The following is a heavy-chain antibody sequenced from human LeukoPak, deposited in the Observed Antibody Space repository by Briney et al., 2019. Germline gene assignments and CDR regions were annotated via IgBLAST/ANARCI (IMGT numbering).Heavy chain of an antibody. J-gene: IGHJ5*02. CDR3: ARHFPYSSSWYFNP. CDR1: GGSISSSSYY. V-gene: IGHV4-39*01. D-gene: IGHD6-13*01. Sequence: SETLSLTCTVSGGSISSSSYYWVWIRQPPGKGLEWIGSIYYSGSTYYNPSLKSRVTISVDTSKNQFSLKLSSVTAADTAVYYCARHFPYSSSWYFNPWGQGTLVTVSS. CDR2: IYYSGST.